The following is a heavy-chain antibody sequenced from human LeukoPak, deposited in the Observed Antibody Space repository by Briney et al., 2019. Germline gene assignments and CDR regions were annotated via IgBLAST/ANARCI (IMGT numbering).Heavy chain of an antibody. CDR1: GASIDSYY. Sequence: SETLSLTCTISGASIDSYYWSWIRQPPGKGLEWIGYIYYSGTTNYNPSLKRRVTISVDTSKNQFSLKLSSVTAADTAVYYCARDQDYYDSSGYYYGWFDPWGQGTLVTVSS. D-gene: IGHD3-22*01. CDR2: IYYSGTT. J-gene: IGHJ5*02. V-gene: IGHV4-59*12. CDR3: ARDQDYYDSSGYYYGWFDP.